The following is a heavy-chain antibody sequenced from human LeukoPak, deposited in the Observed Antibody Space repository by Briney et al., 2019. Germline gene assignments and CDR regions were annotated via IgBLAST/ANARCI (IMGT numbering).Heavy chain of an antibody. Sequence: GGSLRLSCAVSGFTFSGSAMHWVRQASGKGLEWVGRIRSKANGYATAYAASVKGKFTISRDDSKNTAYLQMNSLKAEDTAVYYCTRSTSDSSSSRFDSWGQGALVTVSS. D-gene: IGHD3-22*01. CDR2: IRSKANGYAT. V-gene: IGHV3-73*01. CDR1: GFTFSGSA. CDR3: TRSTSDSSSSRFDS. J-gene: IGHJ4*02.